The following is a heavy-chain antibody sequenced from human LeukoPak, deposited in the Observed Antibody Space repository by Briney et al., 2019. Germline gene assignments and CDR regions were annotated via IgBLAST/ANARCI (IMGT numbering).Heavy chain of an antibody. V-gene: IGHV4-39*07. D-gene: IGHD5-18*01. CDR2: IYYSGST. CDR1: GGSISSSSYY. CDR3: ARDKSYGPDYYMDV. Sequence: KPSETLSLTCTVSGGSISSSSYYWGWIRQPPGKGLEWIGSIYYSGSTYYNPSLKSRVTMSVDTSKNQFSLKLSSVTAADTAVYYCARDKSYGPDYYMDVWGKGTTVTVSS. J-gene: IGHJ6*03.